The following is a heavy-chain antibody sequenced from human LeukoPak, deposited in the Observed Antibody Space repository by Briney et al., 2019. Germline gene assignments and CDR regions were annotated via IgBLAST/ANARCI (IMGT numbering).Heavy chain of an antibody. J-gene: IGHJ6*02. CDR2: ISSSSSTI. D-gene: IGHD2/OR15-2a*01. V-gene: IGHV3-48*04. CDR3: ARERGRTLTGMDV. CDR1: GFTFSSYS. Sequence: PGGSLRLSCAASGFTFSSYSMNWLRQAPGKGLEWVSYISSSSSTIYYADSVKGRFTISRDNAKNSLYLQMNSLRAEDTAVYYCARERGRTLTGMDVWGQGTTVTVSS.